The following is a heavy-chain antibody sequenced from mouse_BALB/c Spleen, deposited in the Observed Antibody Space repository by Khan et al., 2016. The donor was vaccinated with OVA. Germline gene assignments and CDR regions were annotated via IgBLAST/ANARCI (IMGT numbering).Heavy chain of an antibody. CDR1: GFTFSSYG. J-gene: IGHJ2*01. CDR3: ATSNYFEYYFDY. D-gene: IGHD1-1*01. CDR2: ISGDSSTI. Sequence: EVELVESGGGLVQPGGSRKLSCAASGFTFSSYGMHWVRQAPEKGLEWVAYISGDSSTIYYTDTVKGRFTFSRDNPKNTLSLQMTSLMSEDTAMDYCATSNYFEYYFDYWGPGTTLTVSS. V-gene: IGHV5-17*02.